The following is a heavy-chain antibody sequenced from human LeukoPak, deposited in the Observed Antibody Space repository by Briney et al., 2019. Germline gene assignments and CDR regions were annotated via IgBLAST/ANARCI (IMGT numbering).Heavy chain of an antibody. D-gene: IGHD4-17*01. V-gene: IGHV3-53*01. Sequence: PGGSLRLSCAASGFTFSSNYMSWVRQAPGKGLEWVSVIYSGGSTYYSDSVKGGFTISRDNSKNTLYLQMNSLRAEDTAVYYCVRGDYGDYTLFDYWGQGTLVTVSS. CDR2: IYSGGST. CDR1: GFTFSSNY. CDR3: VRGDYGDYTLFDY. J-gene: IGHJ4*02.